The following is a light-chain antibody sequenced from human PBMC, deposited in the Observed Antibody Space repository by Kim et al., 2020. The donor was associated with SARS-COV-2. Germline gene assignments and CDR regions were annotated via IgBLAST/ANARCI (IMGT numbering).Light chain of an antibody. J-gene: IGKJ5*01. Sequence: ASVGHRVTIPCRASQDIRKDLGWYQHNPGRAPKRLIYGASSLQSGVPSRFSGSGSETEFTLTISSLQPEDFATYFCLQHKTYPITFGQGTRLEIK. CDR3: LQHKTYPIT. CDR2: GAS. V-gene: IGKV1-17*01. CDR1: QDIRKD.